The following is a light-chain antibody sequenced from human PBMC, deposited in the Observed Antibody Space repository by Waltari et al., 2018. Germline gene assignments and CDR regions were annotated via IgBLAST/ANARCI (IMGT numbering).Light chain of an antibody. J-gene: IGKJ4*01. CDR1: QGISSC. V-gene: IGKV1-12*01. CDR2: AAS. CDR3: QQTYSFPLT. Sequence: DIQMTQSPSSLSASVGDRVTITCRASQGISSCLAGYQQKPGKAPELLIYAASSFQSGVPSRFSGSGSGTDFTLTISSLQPEDFATYYCQQTYSFPLTFGGGTKVEIE.